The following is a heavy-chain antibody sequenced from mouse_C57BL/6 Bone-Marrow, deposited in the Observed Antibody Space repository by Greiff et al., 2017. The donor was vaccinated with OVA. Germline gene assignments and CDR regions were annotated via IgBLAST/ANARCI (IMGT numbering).Heavy chain of an antibody. CDR2: IDPSDSET. J-gene: IGHJ2*01. V-gene: IGHV1-52*01. CDR3: ARSDY. CDR1: GYTFTSYW. Sequence: QVQLQQPGAELVRPGSSVKLSCKASGYTFTSYWMHWVKQRPIQGLEWIGNIDPSDSETPYNQKFKDKATLTVDKSSSTAYMQLSSLTSEDSAVYYCARSDYWGQGTTLTVSS.